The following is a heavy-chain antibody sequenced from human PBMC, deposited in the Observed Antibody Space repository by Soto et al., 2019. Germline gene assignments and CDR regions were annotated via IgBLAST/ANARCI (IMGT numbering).Heavy chain of an antibody. Sequence: SETLSLTCAVSGGSISSYYWSWIRQPAGKGLEWIGRIYTSGSTNYNPSLKSRVTMSVDTSKNQFSLKLSSVTAADTAVYFCARGDALIYHFDFWGPGILVTVSS. V-gene: IGHV4-4*07. J-gene: IGHJ4*02. D-gene: IGHD2-21*02. CDR3: ARGDALIYHFDF. CDR1: GGSISSYY. CDR2: IYTSGST.